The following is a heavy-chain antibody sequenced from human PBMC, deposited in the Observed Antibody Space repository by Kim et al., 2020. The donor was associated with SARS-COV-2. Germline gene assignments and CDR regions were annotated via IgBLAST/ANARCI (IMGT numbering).Heavy chain of an antibody. CDR2: IYSSVNT. D-gene: IGHD2-8*01. CDR1: AVSINSGSYY. J-gene: IGHJ5*02. CDR3: AKRAYGVGFDP. Sequence: SETLSLTCTVSAVSINSGSYYWGWIRQAPGKGLEWIGTIYSSVNTFYNPSLMSRVSISRDTSMNQFFLKMNSVTTADTAVYYCAKRAYGVGFDPWGQGILVTVSS. V-gene: IGHV4-39*01.